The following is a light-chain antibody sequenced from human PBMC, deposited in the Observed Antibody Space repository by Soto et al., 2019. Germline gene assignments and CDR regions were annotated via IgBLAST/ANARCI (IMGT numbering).Light chain of an antibody. Sequence: DIVFTQSPLSLPVTPVEPASISCRTSQLLLPSNGRNYLDWYQQKAGQSPQLLIYVGSNRASGVPDRFSGSGSGTDFTLKISKLEAEDVGVYYCMQVRQTPFTFGQGTRLEIK. CDR1: QLLLPSNGRNY. J-gene: IGKJ5*01. V-gene: IGKV2-28*01. CDR2: VGS. CDR3: MQVRQTPFT.